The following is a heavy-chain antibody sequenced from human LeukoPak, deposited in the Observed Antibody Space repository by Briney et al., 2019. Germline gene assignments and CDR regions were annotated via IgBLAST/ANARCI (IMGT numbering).Heavy chain of an antibody. Sequence: SETLSLTCTVSGGSISSSSYYWGWIRQPPGKGLEWIGSIYYSGTTYYNPSLKSRVTISVDTSRNQFSLKLSSVTAADTAVYYCTRGSIAYYYMDVWGKGTTVTVSS. J-gene: IGHJ6*03. CDR3: TRGSIAYYYMDV. CDR2: IYYSGTT. D-gene: IGHD3-22*01. CDR1: GGSISSSSYY. V-gene: IGHV4-39*07.